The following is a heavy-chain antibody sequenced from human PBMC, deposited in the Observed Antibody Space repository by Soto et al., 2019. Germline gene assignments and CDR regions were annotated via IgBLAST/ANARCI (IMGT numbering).Heavy chain of an antibody. D-gene: IGHD4-17*01. J-gene: IGHJ5*02. V-gene: IGHV3-21*01. CDR2: ISSSSYI. CDR1: GFTFSSYS. CDR3: ARDPTPAPSYGDYVRGWFDP. Sequence: PGGSLRLSCAASGFTFSSYSMNWVRQAPGKGLEWVSSISSSSYIYYADSVKGRFTISRDNAKNSLYLQMNSLRAEDTAVYYCARDPTPAPSYGDYVRGWFDPWGQGTLVTVSS.